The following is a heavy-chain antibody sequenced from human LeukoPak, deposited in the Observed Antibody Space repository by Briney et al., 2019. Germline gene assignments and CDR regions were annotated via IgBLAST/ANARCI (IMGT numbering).Heavy chain of an antibody. J-gene: IGHJ4*02. CDR2: INHSGST. CDR3: ASPADYCWG. Sequence: SETLSLTCAVYGGSFSGYYWSWIRQPPGGGLEWIGEINHSGSTNYNPSLKSRVTISVDTSKNQFSLKLSSVTAGDTAVYYCASPADYCWGWGQGTLVSVSS. V-gene: IGHV4-34*01. D-gene: IGHD3-16*01. CDR1: GGSFSGYY.